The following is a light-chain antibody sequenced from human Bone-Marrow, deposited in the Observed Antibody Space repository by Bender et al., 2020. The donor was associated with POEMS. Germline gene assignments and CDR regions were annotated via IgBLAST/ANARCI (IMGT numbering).Light chain of an antibody. CDR1: TNDIGGYES. CDR2: DVR. J-gene: IGLJ1*01. Sequence: QSALTQPASVSGSPGQSITISCSGSTNDIGGYESVSWYQHHPGTAPKLILYDVRNRPSGVSYRFSGSKSGSTASLTISGLQAEDEAEYFCCSYAGWSSFVFGAGTKVTVL. CDR3: CSYAGWSSFV. V-gene: IGLV2-23*02.